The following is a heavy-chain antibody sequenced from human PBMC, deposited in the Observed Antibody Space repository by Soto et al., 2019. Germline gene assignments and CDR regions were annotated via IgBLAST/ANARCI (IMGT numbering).Heavy chain of an antibody. J-gene: IGHJ6*02. CDR1: GFTFSNYW. Sequence: PGGSLRLSCAASGFTFSNYWMSWVRQAPGKGLEWVANIKQGGSEKYYVDSVKGRFTISRDNAKNSLYLQMNSLRAEDTAVYYCTRLLTFYYYAMDVWGQGTTVTVSS. V-gene: IGHV3-7*01. CDR2: IKQGGSEK. CDR3: TRLLTFYYYAMDV.